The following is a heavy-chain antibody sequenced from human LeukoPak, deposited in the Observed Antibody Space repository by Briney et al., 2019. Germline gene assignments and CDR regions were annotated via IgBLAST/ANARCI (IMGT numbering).Heavy chain of an antibody. Sequence: GGSLRLSCAASGFNFRISEMHWFRQAPGKGLERLSYMSSGGTTKEYADSVKGRFSISRDNAKNSLYLQMTSLRADDTAVYYCARARTYTGCLDLWGQGTLVTVSS. CDR1: GFNFRISE. D-gene: IGHD4-11*01. CDR2: MSSGGTTK. CDR3: ARARTYTGCLDL. V-gene: IGHV3-48*03. J-gene: IGHJ5*02.